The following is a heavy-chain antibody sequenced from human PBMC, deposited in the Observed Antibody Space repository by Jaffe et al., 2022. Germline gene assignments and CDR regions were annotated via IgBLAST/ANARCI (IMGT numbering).Heavy chain of an antibody. CDR1: GFTFDDYA. CDR3: AKAGAAYYGSGSDLGWLVY. V-gene: IGHV3-9*01. Sequence: EVQLVESGGGLVQPGRSLRLSCAASGFTFDDYAMHWVRQAPGKGLEWVSGISWNSGSIGYADSVKGRFTISRDNAKNSLYLQMNSLRAEDTALYYCAKAGAAYYGSGSDLGWLVYWGQGTLVTVSS. J-gene: IGHJ4*02. CDR2: ISWNSGSI. D-gene: IGHD3-10*01.